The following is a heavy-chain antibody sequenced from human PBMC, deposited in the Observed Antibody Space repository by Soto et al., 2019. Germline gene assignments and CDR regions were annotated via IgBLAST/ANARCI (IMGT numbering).Heavy chain of an antibody. V-gene: IGHV6-1*01. CDR3: VRDVGFDFDY. CDR1: GDSVFSNTAA. J-gene: IGHJ4*02. D-gene: IGHD1-26*01. CDR2: TYYRSKWYN. Sequence: PSQTLSLTCAISGDSVFSNTAAWNWIRQSPSRGIEWLGRTYYRSKWYNDYAVTVKSRIVINPDTSQNQFSLHLNSVTPDDTALYYCVRDVGFDFDYWGQGTQVTVSS.